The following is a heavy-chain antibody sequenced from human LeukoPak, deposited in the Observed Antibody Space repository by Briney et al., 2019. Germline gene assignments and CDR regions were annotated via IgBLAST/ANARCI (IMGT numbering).Heavy chain of an antibody. CDR3: ARDSPGYGGYDF. V-gene: IGHV3-7*01. J-gene: IGHJ4*02. D-gene: IGHD5-12*01. CDR2: IKQDGSEK. CDR1: GFTFCRYW. Sequence: GGSLRLSCAASGFTFCRYWMSWVRQAPGKGPEWVANIKQDGSEKYYVDSVKGRFTISKDNAKNSLYLQMNSLRAEDTAVYYCARDSPGYGGYDFWGQGTLVTVSS.